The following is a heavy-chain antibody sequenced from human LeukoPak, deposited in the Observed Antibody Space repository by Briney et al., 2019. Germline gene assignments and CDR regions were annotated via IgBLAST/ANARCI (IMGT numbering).Heavy chain of an antibody. CDR1: GYTFTSYG. D-gene: IGHD3-22*01. V-gene: IGHV1-18*01. CDR2: ISAYNGNT. Sequence: ASVKVSCKASGYTFTSYGISWVRQAPGQGLEWMGWISAYNGNTNYAQKLQGRVTMTTDTSTSTAYMELRSLRSDDTAVYYCARDRPYDSSGYWGGYYYCYYGMDVWGQGTTVTVSS. CDR3: ARDRPYDSSGYWGGYYYCYYGMDV. J-gene: IGHJ6*02.